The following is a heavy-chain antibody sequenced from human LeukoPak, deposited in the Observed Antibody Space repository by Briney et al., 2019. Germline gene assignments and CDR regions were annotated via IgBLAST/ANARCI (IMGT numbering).Heavy chain of an antibody. J-gene: IGHJ6*02. CDR1: GFTFDDYA. V-gene: IGHV3-9*01. Sequence: GGSLRLSCAASGFTFDDYAMHWVRQAPGKGLEWVSGISWNSGSIGYADSVKGRFTISRDNAKNSLYLQMNSLRAEDTALYYCAKGGTTSFYYYGMDVWGQGPRSPSP. D-gene: IGHD1-1*01. CDR3: AKGGTTSFYYYGMDV. CDR2: ISWNSGSI.